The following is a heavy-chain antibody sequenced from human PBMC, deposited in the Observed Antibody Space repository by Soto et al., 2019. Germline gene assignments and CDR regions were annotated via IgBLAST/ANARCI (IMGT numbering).Heavy chain of an antibody. Sequence: QVQLQESGPGLVKPSQTLSLTCTVSGGSISSGGYFWSWIRQHPGKGLEWIGYIYHSGSTYYNPSQKSRVTVPVDTSKNQFSLKLSSVTAADTSVYYCAGYSGWYFELWGQGTLVTVSS. CDR3: AGYSGWYFEL. V-gene: IGHV4-31*03. CDR1: GGSISSGGYF. CDR2: IYHSGST. D-gene: IGHD6-19*01. J-gene: IGHJ1*01.